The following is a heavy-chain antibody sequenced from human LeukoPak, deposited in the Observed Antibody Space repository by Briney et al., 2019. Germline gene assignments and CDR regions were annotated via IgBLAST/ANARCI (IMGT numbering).Heavy chain of an antibody. CDR3: AMATVASCIHVRCYSFDY. CDR2: IDNGGVNT. D-gene: IGHD2-21*01. Sequence: PGGSLRLSCAASGFTFSSYAMSWVRQAPGKGPEWVSAIDNGGVNTYHADSVKGRFSISRDNSRNRLYLQMNSLRAEDTAVYYCAMATVASCIHVRCYSFDYWGQGTQVTVSS. J-gene: IGHJ4*02. V-gene: IGHV3-23*01. CDR1: GFTFSSYA.